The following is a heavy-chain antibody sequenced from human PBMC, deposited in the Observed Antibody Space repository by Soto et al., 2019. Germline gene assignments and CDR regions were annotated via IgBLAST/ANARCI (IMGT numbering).Heavy chain of an antibody. D-gene: IGHD1-26*01. Sequence: DVQLVESGGGSVQPGGSLSLSCAATGFTFSYYWMHWVRQAPGKGLVWVSRIHSDGSSTTDADSVKGRFTISKDNANTTLYLKMTSLRAEDTAVYYCARGQWGAFDLWGQGTMVTVA. V-gene: IGHV3-74*01. CDR2: IHSDGSST. J-gene: IGHJ3*01. CDR1: GFTFSYYW. CDR3: ARGQWGAFDL.